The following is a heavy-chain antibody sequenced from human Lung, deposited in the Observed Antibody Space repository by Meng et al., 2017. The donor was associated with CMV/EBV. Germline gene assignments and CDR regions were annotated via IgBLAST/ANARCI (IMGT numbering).Heavy chain of an antibody. Sequence: QVQLQESGPGLVKPSQILSLTCMVSGASISSGYYHWSWIRQPPGKGLEYIGHIYDSRSGTTYHNPSLKSRVTISVDTSNNQFSLKVISVTAADTAVYYCANYRVGAGGQGSWGQGTLVTVYS. CDR3: ANYRVGAGGQGS. J-gene: IGHJ5*02. V-gene: IGHV4-30-4*08. CDR2: IYDSRSGTT. D-gene: IGHD6-13*01. CDR1: GASISSGYYH.